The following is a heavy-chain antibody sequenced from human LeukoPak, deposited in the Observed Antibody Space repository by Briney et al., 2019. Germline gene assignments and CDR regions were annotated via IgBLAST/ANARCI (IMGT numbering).Heavy chain of an antibody. D-gene: IGHD2-2*01. V-gene: IGHV4-39*07. J-gene: IGHJ5*02. CDR2: IYYSGST. CDR1: GGSISSSSYY. Sequence: SETLSLTCTVSGGSISSSSYYWGWIRQPPGQGLKWIGSIYYSGSTNYSPSLKSRVTISVDTSKNQFSLKLNSVTAADTAVYYCARTTEDCSSTSCYQYWFDPWGQGTLVTVSS. CDR3: ARTTEDCSSTSCYQYWFDP.